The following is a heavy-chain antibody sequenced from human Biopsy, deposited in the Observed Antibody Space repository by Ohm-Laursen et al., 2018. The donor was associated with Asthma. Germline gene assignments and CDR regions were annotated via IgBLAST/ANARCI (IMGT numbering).Heavy chain of an antibody. Sequence: LSLTCASSGFSFSNFAIHWVRQAPGKGLEWVGVISKDASTQDYADSVKGRFTMARDNSKNTLDLQMNSLREEDTAVYYCVRDGTDDAFDIWGQGTVVSVSS. J-gene: IGHJ3*02. CDR3: VRDGTDDAFDI. V-gene: IGHV3-30*01. CDR1: GFSFSNFA. CDR2: ISKDASTQ. D-gene: IGHD1-1*01.